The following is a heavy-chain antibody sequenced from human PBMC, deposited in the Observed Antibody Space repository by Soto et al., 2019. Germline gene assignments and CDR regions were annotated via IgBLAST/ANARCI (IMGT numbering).Heavy chain of an antibody. CDR2: IYHSGST. CDR1: GGSISSSNW. D-gene: IGHD6-13*01. Sequence: PSDTLSLTCAVSGGSISSSNWWSWVRQPPGKALERIGVIYHSGSTNYNPSLKSRVTISVDKCQNQFSLKLSYETAADTPVYYCARAAMGGSSWSLEYWGQGTLGTV. V-gene: IGHV4-4*02. CDR3: ARAAMGGSSWSLEY. J-gene: IGHJ4*02.